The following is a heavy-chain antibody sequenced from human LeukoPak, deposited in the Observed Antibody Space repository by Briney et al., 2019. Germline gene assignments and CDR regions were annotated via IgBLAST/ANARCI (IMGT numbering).Heavy chain of an antibody. V-gene: IGHV4-4*07. CDR3: ARDGGSSGINPRGAFDI. J-gene: IGHJ3*02. Sequence: SETLSLTCTVSGGSISSYYWSWLRQPAGKGLEWIGRIYTSGSTNYNPSLKSRVTTSVDTSKNQFSLKLSSVTAADTAVYYCARDGGSSGINPRGAFDIWGQGTMVTVSS. CDR1: GGSISSYY. CDR2: IYTSGST. D-gene: IGHD3-22*01.